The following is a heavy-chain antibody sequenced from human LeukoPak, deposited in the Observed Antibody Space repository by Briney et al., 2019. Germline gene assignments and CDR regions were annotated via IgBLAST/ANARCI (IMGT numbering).Heavy chain of an antibody. CDR3: AKSPGGYSGPFGD. V-gene: IGHV3-21*01. CDR2: ISSSSSYI. D-gene: IGHD5-12*01. CDR1: GFTFSSYS. Sequence: PGGSLRLSCLGSGFTFSSYSMNWVRQAPGKGLEWVSSISSSSSYIYYADSVKGRFTISRDNAKNSLYLQMNSLRAEDTAVYYCAKSPGGYSGPFGDWGQGTLVTVSS. J-gene: IGHJ4*02.